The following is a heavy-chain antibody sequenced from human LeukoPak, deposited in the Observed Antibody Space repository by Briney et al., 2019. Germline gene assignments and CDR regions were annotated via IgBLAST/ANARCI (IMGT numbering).Heavy chain of an antibody. CDR3: ARDSSSPRVKYFQH. J-gene: IGHJ1*01. CDR2: IYTSGST. D-gene: IGHD6-6*01. V-gene: IGHV4-61*02. Sequence: ASQTLSLTCTVSGGSISSGSYYWSWIRQPAGKGLEWIGRIYTSGSTNYNPSLKSRVTISVDTSKNRFSLKLNSVTAADTAVYYCARDSSSPRVKYFQHWGQGTLVTVSS. CDR1: GGSISSGSYY.